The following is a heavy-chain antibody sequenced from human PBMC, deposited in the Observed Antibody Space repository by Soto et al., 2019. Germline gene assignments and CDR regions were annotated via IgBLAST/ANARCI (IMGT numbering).Heavy chain of an antibody. Sequence: ASVKVSCKASGYTFTGYYMHWVRQAPGQGLEWMGWINPNSGGTNYAQKFQGWVTMTRDTSISTAYMELSRLRSDDTAVYYCARPRGGYSSSPDGLDVWGQGTTVTVSS. CDR1: GYTFTGYY. V-gene: IGHV1-2*04. CDR3: ARPRGGYSSSPDGLDV. CDR2: INPNSGGT. J-gene: IGHJ6*02. D-gene: IGHD6-6*01.